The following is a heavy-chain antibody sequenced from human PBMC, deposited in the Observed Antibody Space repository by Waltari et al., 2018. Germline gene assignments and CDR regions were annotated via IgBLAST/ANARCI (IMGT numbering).Heavy chain of an antibody. CDR1: GGSISSYY. Sequence: QVQLQESGPGLVKPSETLSLTCTVSGGSISSYYWSWIRQPAGKGLEWSGRSYTSGSTNSTPSLKSRVTMSVATSKNQFSLKLSSVTAADTAVYYCARDPGIGQWLPPGFDYWGQGTLVTVSS. CDR3: ARDPGIGQWLPPGFDY. CDR2: SYTSGST. V-gene: IGHV4-4*07. D-gene: IGHD6-19*01. J-gene: IGHJ4*02.